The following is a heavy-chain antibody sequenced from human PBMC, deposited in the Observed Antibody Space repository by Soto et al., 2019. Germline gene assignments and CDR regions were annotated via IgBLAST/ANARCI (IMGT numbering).Heavy chain of an antibody. D-gene: IGHD3-10*01. CDR3: EKDPPVGGFGELLFNYYMDV. V-gene: IGHV3-9*01. Sequence: PGGSLRLSCAASGFTFDDYAMHWVRQAPGKGLEWVSGISWNSGSIGYADSVKGRFTISRDNAKNSLYLQMNSLRAEDTALYYCEKDPPVGGFGELLFNYYMDVWGKGTTVTVSS. CDR1: GFTFDDYA. J-gene: IGHJ6*03. CDR2: ISWNSGSI.